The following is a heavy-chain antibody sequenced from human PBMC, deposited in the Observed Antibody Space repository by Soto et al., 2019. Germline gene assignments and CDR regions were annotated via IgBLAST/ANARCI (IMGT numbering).Heavy chain of an antibody. CDR3: ATSYGSGSRPFDY. J-gene: IGHJ4*02. CDR1: GDTFNFYT. V-gene: IGHV1-69*02. Sequence: QVHLVQSGAEVKKTGSSVKVSCKASGDTFNFYTINWLRQAPGQGLEWMGRFNPILDMSTYAHKFQGRVTXXXDXXTSTAHMQLSSLRSDDTATYYCATSYGSGSRPFDYWGQGTLVTVSS. CDR2: FNPILDMS. D-gene: IGHD3-10*01.